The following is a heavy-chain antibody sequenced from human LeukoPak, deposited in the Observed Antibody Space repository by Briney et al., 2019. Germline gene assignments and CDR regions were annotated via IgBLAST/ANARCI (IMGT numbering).Heavy chain of an antibody. V-gene: IGHV1-18*01. CDR1: GYTFTYYG. CDR3: ARSGSVGSFGYMDV. CDR2: ISADNGNT. Sequence: ASVKVSCKASGYTFTYYGISWVRQSPGQGLEWMGWISADNGNTNYAQKFQGRVTMTTDTATSTANMELRSLRSDDTAVYYCARSGSVGSFGYMDVWGKGTTVTVSS. J-gene: IGHJ6*03. D-gene: IGHD1-26*01.